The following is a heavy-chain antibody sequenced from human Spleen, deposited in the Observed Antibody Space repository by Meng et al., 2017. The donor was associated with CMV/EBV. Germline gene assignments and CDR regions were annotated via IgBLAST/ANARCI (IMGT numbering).Heavy chain of an antibody. CDR2: IYYSGST. D-gene: IGHD3-10*01. J-gene: IGHJ4*02. CDR3: ARSITMIGGVGY. CDR1: GGSISSGDYY. Sequence: QVQLQESGPGLVKPSQTLYLTCTVSGGSISSGDYYWSWIRQPPGKGLEWIGYIYYSGSTYYNPSLKSRVTISVDTSKNQFSLKLSSVTAADTAAYYCARSITMIGGVGYWGQGTLVTVSS. V-gene: IGHV4-30-4*08.